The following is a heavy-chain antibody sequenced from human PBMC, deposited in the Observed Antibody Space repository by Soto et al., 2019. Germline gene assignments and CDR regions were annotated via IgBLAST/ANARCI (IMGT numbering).Heavy chain of an antibody. CDR1: VFTFSSYS. Sequence: WWSLRLSCSASVFTFSSYSMNWVRQAPGKGLEWVSSISSSSSYIYYADSVKGRFTISRDNAKNSLYLQMNSLRAEDTAVYYCARGQTNYYFDYWGQGTLVTVSS. J-gene: IGHJ4*02. CDR3: ARGQTNYYFDY. CDR2: ISSSSSYI. D-gene: IGHD7-27*01. V-gene: IGHV3-21*01.